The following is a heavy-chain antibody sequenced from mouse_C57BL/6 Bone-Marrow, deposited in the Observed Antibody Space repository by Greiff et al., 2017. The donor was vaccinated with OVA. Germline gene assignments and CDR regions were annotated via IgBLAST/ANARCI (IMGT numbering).Heavy chain of an antibody. CDR1: GYTFTSYW. D-gene: IGHD4-1*01. Sequence: QVQLQQPGAELVKPGASVKLSCKASGYTFTSYWMHWVKQRPGQGLEWIGMIHPNSGSTNYNEKFKSKATLTVDKSSSTAYMQLSSLTSEDSAVYYCARRLGSYWYFDVWGTGTTVTVSS. CDR3: ARRLGSYWYFDV. J-gene: IGHJ1*03. V-gene: IGHV1-64*01. CDR2: IHPNSGST.